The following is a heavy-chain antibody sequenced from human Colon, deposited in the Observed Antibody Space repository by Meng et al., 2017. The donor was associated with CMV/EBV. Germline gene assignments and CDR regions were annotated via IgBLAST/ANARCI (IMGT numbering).Heavy chain of an antibody. CDR2: IWYDGTKT. Sequence: GESLKISCVASGFTFRSSAMHWVRQAPGKALEWVAGIWYDGTKTYYADSVKGRFVISRDNSKNTLYLQMNSLRAEDTAVYYCARGLVPAAKAGMDVWGQGTTVTVSS. D-gene: IGHD2-2*01. J-gene: IGHJ6*02. CDR1: GFTFRSSA. V-gene: IGHV3-33*01. CDR3: ARGLVPAAKAGMDV.